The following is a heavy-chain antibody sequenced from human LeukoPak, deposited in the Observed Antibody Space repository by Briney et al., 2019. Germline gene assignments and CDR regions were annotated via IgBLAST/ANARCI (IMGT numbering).Heavy chain of an antibody. J-gene: IGHJ4*02. CDR1: GYSISSGYY. CDR3: ARDRSVYGGNPDY. V-gene: IGHV4-38-2*02. Sequence: SETLSLTCTVSGYSISSGYYWGWIRQPPGKGLEWIGSIYHSGSTYYNPSLKGRVTISVDTSKNQFSLKLSSVTAADTAVYYCARDRSVYGGNPDYWGQGTLVTVSS. D-gene: IGHD4-23*01. CDR2: IYHSGST.